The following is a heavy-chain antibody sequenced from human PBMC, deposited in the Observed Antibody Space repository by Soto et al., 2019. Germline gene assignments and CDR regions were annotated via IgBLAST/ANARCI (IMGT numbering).Heavy chain of an antibody. V-gene: IGHV4-34*08. J-gene: IGHJ2*01. CDR3: GSMACPCYFDL. CDR1: GGTFSGFY. Sequence: WETLSLTCAVHGGTFSGFYWTWIRQPPGKGLEWVGEINHSGSTKYNAHLKSGVTMTLEKNRNKFSLRQKSVTAADKTVYYYGSMACPCYFDLWGRGTLVTVSS. CDR2: INHSGST. D-gene: IGHD2-8*01.